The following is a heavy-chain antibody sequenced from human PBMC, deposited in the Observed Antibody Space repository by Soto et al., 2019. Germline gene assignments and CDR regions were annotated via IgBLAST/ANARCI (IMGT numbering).Heavy chain of an antibody. V-gene: IGHV3-30-3*01. J-gene: IGHJ6*02. D-gene: IGHD6-6*01. CDR2: ISYDGSNK. Sequence: QVQLVESGGGVVQPGRSLRLSCAASGFTFSSYAMHWVRQAPGKGLEWVAVISYDGSNKYYADSVKGRFTISRDNSKNPLYLQMNSLRAEDTAVYYCARDRSIAARDFYYYYGMDVWGQGTTVTVSS. CDR3: ARDRSIAARDFYYYYGMDV. CDR1: GFTFSSYA.